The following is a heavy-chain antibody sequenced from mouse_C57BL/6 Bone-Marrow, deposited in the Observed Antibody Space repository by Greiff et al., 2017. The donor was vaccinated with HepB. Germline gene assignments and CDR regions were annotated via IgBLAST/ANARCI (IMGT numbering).Heavy chain of an antibody. CDR2: INPSNGGT. Sequence: VQLQQPGTELVKPGALVKLSCKASGYTFTSYWMHWVKQRPGQGLEWIGNINPSNGGTNYNEKFKSKATLTVDKSSSTAYMQLSSLTSEDSAVYYCARGGTGTWYFDVWGTGTTVTVSS. V-gene: IGHV1-53*01. D-gene: IGHD4-1*01. J-gene: IGHJ1*03. CDR1: GYTFTSYW. CDR3: ARGGTGTWYFDV.